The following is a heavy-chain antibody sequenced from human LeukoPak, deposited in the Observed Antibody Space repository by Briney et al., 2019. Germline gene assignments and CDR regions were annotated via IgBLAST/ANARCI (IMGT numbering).Heavy chain of an antibody. CDR3: ARDDCGGDCASDAFDI. D-gene: IGHD2-21*02. CDR2: ISAYNGNT. Sequence: GASVKVSCKASGGTFSSYAISWVRQAPGQGLEWMGWISAYNGNTNYAQKLQGRVTMTTDTSTSTAYMELRSLRSDDTAVYYCARDDCGGDCASDAFDIWGQGTMVTVSS. V-gene: IGHV1-18*01. J-gene: IGHJ3*02. CDR1: GGTFSSYA.